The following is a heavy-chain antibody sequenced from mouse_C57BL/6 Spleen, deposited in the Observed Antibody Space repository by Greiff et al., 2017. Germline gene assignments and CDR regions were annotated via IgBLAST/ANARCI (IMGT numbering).Heavy chain of an antibody. J-gene: IGHJ4*01. CDR3: ARSVYAMDY. V-gene: IGHV5-17*01. Sequence: EVKLVESGGGLVKPGGSLKLSCAASGFTFSDYGMHWVRQAPEKGLEWVAYISSGSSTIYSADTVKGRFTIARDNAKNTLFLQMTSLRSEDTAMYYCARSVYAMDYWGQGTSVTVSS. CDR1: GFTFSDYG. CDR2: ISSGSSTI.